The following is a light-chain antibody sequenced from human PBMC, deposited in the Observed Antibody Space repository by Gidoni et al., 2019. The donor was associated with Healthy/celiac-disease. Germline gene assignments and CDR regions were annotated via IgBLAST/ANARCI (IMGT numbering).Light chain of an antibody. CDR1: QSVSSY. J-gene: IGKJ4*01. Sequence: EIVLTQSPATLSLSPGERATLSCRTSQSVSSYLAWYQQNPGKAPRLLSYDAYNRATGIPARFSGSGSGTDFTLTISSLEPEDFAVYYGQQRSNWLTFGGGTKVEIK. V-gene: IGKV3-11*01. CDR3: QQRSNWLT. CDR2: DAY.